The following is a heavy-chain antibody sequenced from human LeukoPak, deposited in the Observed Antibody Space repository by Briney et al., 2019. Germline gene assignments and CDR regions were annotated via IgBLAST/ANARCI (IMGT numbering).Heavy chain of an antibody. CDR3: ASEIIFGSFDY. CDR2: IRSKANSYAT. J-gene: IGHJ4*02. CDR1: GFTFSGSA. V-gene: IGHV3-73*01. D-gene: IGHD3-3*01. Sequence: PGGSLRLSCTASGFTFSGSAMHWVRQASGKGLEWVGRIRSKANSYATVYAASVKGRFTISRDDSKNTAYLQMNSLRAEDTAVYYCASEIIFGSFDYWGQGTLVTVSS.